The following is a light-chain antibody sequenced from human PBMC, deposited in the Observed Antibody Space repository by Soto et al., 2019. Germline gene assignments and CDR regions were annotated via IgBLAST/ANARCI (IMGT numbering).Light chain of an antibody. CDR1: QSISTY. Sequence: DIQMTQSPSSLSASVGDRLTITCRASQSISTYLNWFQQKPGKAPRLLIYAASSLQSGVPSRFSGSGSGTEFTLTISSLQPEDFATYYCQQTDSAPLTFGQGTKVEVK. J-gene: IGKJ1*01. CDR3: QQTDSAPLT. V-gene: IGKV1-39*01. CDR2: AAS.